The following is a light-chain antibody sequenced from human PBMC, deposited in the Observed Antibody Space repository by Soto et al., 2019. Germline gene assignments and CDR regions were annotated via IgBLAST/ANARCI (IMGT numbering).Light chain of an antibody. CDR3: LSFDSSLSVV. V-gene: IGLV1-40*01. J-gene: IGLJ2*01. CDR2: GNT. Sequence: QSVLTQPPSVSGAPGQRVTISCTGSSSNIGAGYDVHWYQQLPGRAPKLLIYGNTNRPSGVPDRFSGFKSGTSASLAITGLQAEYEADYYCLSFDSSLSVVFGGGTKLTVL. CDR1: SSNIGAGYD.